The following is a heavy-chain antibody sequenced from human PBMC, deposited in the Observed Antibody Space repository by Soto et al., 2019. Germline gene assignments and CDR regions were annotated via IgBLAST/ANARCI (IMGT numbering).Heavy chain of an antibody. Sequence: QVQLVESGGGVAQPGRSLRLSCAASGFTFSSYGMHWVRQAPGKGLEWVAVIWYDGSNKYYADSVKGRFTISRDNSKNTLYLQMNSLRAEDTAVYYCAREIGGPVDYWGQGTLVTVSS. CDR3: AREIGGPVDY. D-gene: IGHD2-15*01. CDR1: GFTFSSYG. J-gene: IGHJ4*02. V-gene: IGHV3-33*01. CDR2: IWYDGSNK.